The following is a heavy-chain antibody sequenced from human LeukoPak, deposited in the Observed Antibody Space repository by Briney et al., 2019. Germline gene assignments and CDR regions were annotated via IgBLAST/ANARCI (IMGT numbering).Heavy chain of an antibody. CDR1: GGSISSSNYY. J-gene: IGHJ4*02. CDR3: VRRTSGSYSDY. D-gene: IGHD1-26*01. Sequence: SEALSLTCTVSGGSISSSNYYWGWIRQPPGKGLEWIGSIYYSGSTYYNPSLKSRVTISVDTPKNQFSLKLNSVTAADTAVYYCVRRTSGSYSDYWGQGTLVTVSS. V-gene: IGHV4-39*01. CDR2: IYYSGST.